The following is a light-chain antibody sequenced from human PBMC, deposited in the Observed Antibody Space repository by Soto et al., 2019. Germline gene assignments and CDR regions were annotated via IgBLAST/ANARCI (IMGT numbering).Light chain of an antibody. CDR1: QSVSSSY. J-gene: IGKJ1*01. CDR3: QQYVTSSPRT. CDR2: GIS. Sequence: EIVITQSPTTLSVSPGERGTFSCRASQSVSSSYLAWYQQKPGQAPRLLMYGISRRATGIPDRFSGSGSGTDFTLTITRLEPEDFAVYYCQQYVTSSPRTFGQGTKVDIK. V-gene: IGKV3-20*01.